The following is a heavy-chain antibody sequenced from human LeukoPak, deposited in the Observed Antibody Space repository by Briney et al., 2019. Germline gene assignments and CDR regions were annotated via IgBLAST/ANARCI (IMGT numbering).Heavy chain of an antibody. Sequence: GGSLRLSCAASGFIFSNYALMWLRQSPGKGLEWVSAISGSGGSTYYADSVKGRFTISRDNSKNTLYLQMNSLRAEDTAVYYCAKDGGSYYDSSGYAYYFDYWGQGTLVTVSS. CDR2: ISGSGGST. CDR3: AKDGGSYYDSSGYAYYFDY. V-gene: IGHV3-23*01. D-gene: IGHD3-22*01. CDR1: GFIFSNYA. J-gene: IGHJ4*02.